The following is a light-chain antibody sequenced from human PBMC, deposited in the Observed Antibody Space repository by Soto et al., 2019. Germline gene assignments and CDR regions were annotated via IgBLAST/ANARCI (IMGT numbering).Light chain of an antibody. Sequence: DIQMTQSPSSLSASVGDRVTITCRASQSISSYLHWYQQKPGKAPKLLIYAASSLQSGVPSRFSGSGSGTDFTLTISSLQPEEFATYYWQQSYRTPMYTFGQGTRLEIK. J-gene: IGKJ5*01. CDR2: AAS. V-gene: IGKV1-39*01. CDR1: QSISSY. CDR3: QQSYRTPMYT.